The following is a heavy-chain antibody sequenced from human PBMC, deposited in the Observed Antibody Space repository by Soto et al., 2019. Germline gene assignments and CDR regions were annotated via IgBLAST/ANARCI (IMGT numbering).Heavy chain of an antibody. J-gene: IGHJ4*02. CDR1: GDCINSSHW. Sequence: XATLSLTCAVSGDCINSSHWWGWFRQPPGKGLEWIGQISHSGSTNYNPSLTSRVTISVDKSKNHFSLKLTSVTAADTAVYYCAARHFWSGPWTQRRLDYWGQGTLVNVSS. D-gene: IGHD3-3*02. CDR3: AARHFWSGPWTQRRLDY. CDR2: ISHSGST. V-gene: IGHV4-4*02.